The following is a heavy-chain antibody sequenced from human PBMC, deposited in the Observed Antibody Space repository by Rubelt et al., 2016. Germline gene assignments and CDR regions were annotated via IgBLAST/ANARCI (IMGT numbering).Heavy chain of an antibody. J-gene: IGHJ5*02. V-gene: IGHV4-59*08. Sequence: QVLLQESGPGLVKPSETLSLTCTVSGGSITSHNWSWIRQPPGKGLEWIGYIYDSGRTNYNPSLKSRVILSVNTSKNQLPLNLNSVTAADTAVYYCARHATTDRSLDPWGQGTLVSVSS. CDR1: GGSITSHN. CDR3: ARHATTDRSLDP. CDR2: IYDSGRT. D-gene: IGHD4-11*01.